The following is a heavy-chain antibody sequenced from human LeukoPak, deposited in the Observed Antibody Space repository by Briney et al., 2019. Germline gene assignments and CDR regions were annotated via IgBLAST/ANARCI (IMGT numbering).Heavy chain of an antibody. D-gene: IGHD2-2*01. CDR1: GGSISSYY. CDR3: ARDIVVVPANIAYNWFGP. V-gene: IGHV4-4*07. CDR2: IYTSGST. Sequence: SETLSLTCTVSGGSISSYYWSWIRQPAGKGLEWIGRIYTSGSTNYNPSLKSRVTMSVDTSKNQFSLKLSSVTAADTAVYYCARDIVVVPANIAYNWFGPWGQGTLVTVSS. J-gene: IGHJ5*02.